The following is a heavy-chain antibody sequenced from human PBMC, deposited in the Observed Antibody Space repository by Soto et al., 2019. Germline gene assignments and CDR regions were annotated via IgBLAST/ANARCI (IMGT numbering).Heavy chain of an antibody. V-gene: IGHV6-1*01. J-gene: IGHJ6*02. CDR1: GDSVSSNSAA. D-gene: IGHD1-26*01. Sequence: SQTLSLTCAISGDSVSSNSAAWNWIRQSPSRGLEWLGRTYYRSKWYNDYAVSVKSRITINPDTSKNQFSLQLNSVTPEDTAVYYCARVKFKWELGTVRGYYYYGMDFRAQGTTVTVSS. CDR2: TYYRSKWYN. CDR3: ARVKFKWELGTVRGYYYYGMDF.